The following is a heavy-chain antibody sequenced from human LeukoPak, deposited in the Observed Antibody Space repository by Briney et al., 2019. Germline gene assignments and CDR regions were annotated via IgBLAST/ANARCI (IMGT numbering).Heavy chain of an antibody. CDR3: AKDPLPIQLWLGYYMDV. CDR2: IRYDGSNK. J-gene: IGHJ6*03. D-gene: IGHD5-18*01. CDR1: GFTFSSYG. Sequence: GGSLRLSCAASGFTFSSYGMHWVRQAPGKGLEWVAFIRYDGSNKYYADSVKGRFTISRDNSKNTLYLQMNSLRAEDTAVYYCAKDPLPIQLWLGYYMDVWGKGTTVTVSS. V-gene: IGHV3-30*02.